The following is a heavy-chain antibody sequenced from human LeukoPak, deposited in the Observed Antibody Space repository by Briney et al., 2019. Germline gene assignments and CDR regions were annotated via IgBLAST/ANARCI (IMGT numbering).Heavy chain of an antibody. CDR1: GGSFSGYY. CDR2: INHSGST. Sequence: SETLSLTCAVYGGSFSGYYWSWIRQPPGKGLEWIGEINHSGSTNYNPSLKSRVTISVDTSKNQFSLKLSSVTAADTAVYYCARGPPSAFDIWDQGTMVTVSS. CDR3: ARGPPSAFDI. J-gene: IGHJ3*02. V-gene: IGHV4-34*01.